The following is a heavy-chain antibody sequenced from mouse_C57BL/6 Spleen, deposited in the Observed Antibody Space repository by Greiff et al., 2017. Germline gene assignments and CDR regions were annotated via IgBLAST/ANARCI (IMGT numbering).Heavy chain of an antibody. Sequence: VQLQQSGAELVRPGASVKLSCKASGYTFTSYGMRWVKQRPGQGLEWIGEIYPRSGNTYYNEKFKGKATLTEDKSSSTAYMELRSLTSEDSAVYFCERILWPYAMDYWGQGTSVTVSA. V-gene: IGHV1-81*01. J-gene: IGHJ4*01. D-gene: IGHD1-1*02. CDR2: IYPRSGNT. CDR1: GYTFTSYG. CDR3: ERILWPYAMDY.